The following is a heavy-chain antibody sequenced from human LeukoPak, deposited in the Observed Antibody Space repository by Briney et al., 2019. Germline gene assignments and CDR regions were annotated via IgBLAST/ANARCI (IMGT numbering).Heavy chain of an antibody. CDR2: ISSSSSYI. CDR3: ARLTYGYSSSWPNWFDP. D-gene: IGHD6-13*01. J-gene: IGHJ5*02. Sequence: GGSLRLSCAASGFTFSSYSMNWVRQAPGKGLEWVSSISSSSSYIYYADSVKGRFTISRDNSKNTLYLQMNSLRAEDTAVYYCARLTYGYSSSWPNWFDPWGQGTLVTVSS. V-gene: IGHV3-21*01. CDR1: GFTFSSYS.